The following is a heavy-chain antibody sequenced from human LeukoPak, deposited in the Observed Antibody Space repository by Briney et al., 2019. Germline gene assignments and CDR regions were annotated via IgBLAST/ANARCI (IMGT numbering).Heavy chain of an antibody. D-gene: IGHD6-13*01. CDR3: ARVVMAHSSSWYGPPYFDY. CDR1: GGSLSSHY. Sequence: SETLSLTCSVSGGSLSSHYWSWIRQPPGKGLEWIGYIYYSGSTNYNPSLKSRVTISVDTSKNQFSLKLSSVTAADTAVYYCARVVMAHSSSWYGPPYFDYWGQGTLVTVSS. J-gene: IGHJ4*02. CDR2: IYYSGST. V-gene: IGHV4-59*08.